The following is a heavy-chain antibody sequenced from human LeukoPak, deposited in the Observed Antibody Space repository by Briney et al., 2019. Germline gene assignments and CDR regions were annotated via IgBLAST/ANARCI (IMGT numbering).Heavy chain of an antibody. CDR3: AGAPHTYYDFWSGSEFDY. D-gene: IGHD3-3*01. V-gene: IGHV4-59*01. J-gene: IGHJ4*02. CDR1: GGSLSSYY. CDR2: IYYSGST. Sequence: SETLSLTCTVSGGSLSSYYWRWIRQPPGKGLEWIGYIYYSGSTNYNPSLKSRVTISVDTSKNQFSLKLSSVTAADTAVYYCAGAPHTYYDFWSGSEFDYWGQGTLVTVSS.